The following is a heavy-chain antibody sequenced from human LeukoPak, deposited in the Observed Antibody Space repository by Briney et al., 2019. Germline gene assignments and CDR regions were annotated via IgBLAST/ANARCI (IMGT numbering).Heavy chain of an antibody. CDR1: GFTFSHAW. CDR2: IKSKAAGGTT. V-gene: IGHV3-15*01. D-gene: IGHD5-18*01. Sequence: GGSLRLSCAASGFTFSHAWMSWVRQAPGKGLEWVGRIKSKAAGGTTDYAAPVKGRFTISRDDSKNTLFLQMNSLKTKDSAVYYCTVDLPGLWSDYFDYWGHGTLVTVSS. CDR3: TVDLPGLWSDYFDY. J-gene: IGHJ4*01.